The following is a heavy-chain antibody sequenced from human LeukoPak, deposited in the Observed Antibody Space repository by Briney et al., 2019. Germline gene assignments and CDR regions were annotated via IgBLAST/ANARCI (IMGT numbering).Heavy chain of an antibody. CDR2: IYYSGST. V-gene: IGHV4-31*02. CDR1: GFTFSSYA. J-gene: IGHJ4*02. CDR3: ARVLATFWEFNY. Sequence: LRLSCAASGFTFSSYAMSWIRQHPGKGLEWIGYIYYSGSTYYNPSLKSRVTISVDTSKNQFSLKLSSVTAADTAVYYCARVLATFWEFNYWGQGTLVTVSS. D-gene: IGHD5-24*01.